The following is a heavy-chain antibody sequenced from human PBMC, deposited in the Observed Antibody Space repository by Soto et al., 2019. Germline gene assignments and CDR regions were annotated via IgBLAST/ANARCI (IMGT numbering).Heavy chain of an antibody. J-gene: IGHJ4*01. V-gene: IGHV3-23*01. CDR3: ARDSSGLVRKWYFDC. CDR1: AFNLSTYA. D-gene: IGHD6-6*01. Sequence: PGGSLRLSCAASAFNLSTYAMSWVRQAPGKGLEWVSSISVSGGRTYYADSVKDRFIISRDNSKNTVYLQVNSLTDEDTALYHCARDSSGLVRKWYFDCWGQGTLVTVSS. CDR2: ISVSGGRT.